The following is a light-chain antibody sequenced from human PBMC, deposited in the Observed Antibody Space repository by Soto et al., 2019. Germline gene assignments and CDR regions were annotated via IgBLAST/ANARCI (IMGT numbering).Light chain of an antibody. V-gene: IGKV3-20*01. CDR3: QQYNSYWRT. CDR1: QSVSNNY. CDR2: GAP. Sequence: EIVLTQSPGTLSLSPGERATLSCRASQSVSNNYLAWYQQKPGQAPRLLIYGAPNRATGIPDRFSGSGSGTDFTLTISRLEPEDFATYYCQQYNSYWRTFGQGTKVDIK. J-gene: IGKJ1*01.